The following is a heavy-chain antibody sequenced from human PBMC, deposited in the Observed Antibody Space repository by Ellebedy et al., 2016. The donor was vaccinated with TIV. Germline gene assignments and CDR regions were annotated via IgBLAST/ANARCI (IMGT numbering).Heavy chain of an antibody. J-gene: IGHJ4*02. CDR3: AKDLGIERQWGFDY. D-gene: IGHD1-26*01. Sequence: PGGSLRLSCAASGFTFSIYAMGWVRQAPGKGLEWVSTISRNGGGTYYAGSVEGRFTISRDNSNNTLWLQMSGLRAEDTARYFCAKDLGIERQWGFDYWGRGTLVTVSS. CDR1: GFTFSIYA. V-gene: IGHV3-23*01. CDR2: ISRNGGGT.